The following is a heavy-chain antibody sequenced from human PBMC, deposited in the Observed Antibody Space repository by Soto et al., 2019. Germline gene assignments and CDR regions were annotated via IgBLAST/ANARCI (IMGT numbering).Heavy chain of an antibody. CDR2: IYNNGNT. CDR1: GGAISSSGYY. CDR3: ASRYCPSSSCNWIGNY. V-gene: IGHV4-39*01. D-gene: IGHD2-2*01. J-gene: IGHJ4*02. Sequence: QLQLQESGPGLVKSSETLSLTCTVSGGAISSSGYYWGWIRQPPGKGLEWIGSIYNNGNTYHSPSLKSGVTISVDTSKNQFSLKVSSVTAADTAMYYCASRYCPSSSCNWIGNYWGQGTLVTVSS.